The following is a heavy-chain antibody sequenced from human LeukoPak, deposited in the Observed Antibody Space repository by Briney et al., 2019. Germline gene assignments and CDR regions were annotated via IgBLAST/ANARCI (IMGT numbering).Heavy chain of an antibody. CDR2: ISRRDDYT. J-gene: IGHJ4*02. V-gene: IGHV3-23*01. CDR1: GFAFSSYA. CDR3: ANDYRSGSFHDF. D-gene: IGHD3-10*01. Sequence: GGSLRLYCAASGFAFSSYAMSWVRQPPGKGLEWVSVISRRDDYTYYADSVKGRFTISRDNSKNTLYLQMNTLRAEDTAVYYCANDYRSGSFHDFWGQGTLVTVSS.